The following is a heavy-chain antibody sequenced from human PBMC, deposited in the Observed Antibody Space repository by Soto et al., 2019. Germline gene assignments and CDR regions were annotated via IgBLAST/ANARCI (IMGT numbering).Heavy chain of an antibody. D-gene: IGHD6-19*01. CDR2: INSDGSST. CDR3: ERVGPAVADHKI. Sequence: EVQLVESGGGLVQPGGSLRLSCAASGFTFSSYWMHWVRQAPGKGLVWVSRINSDGSSTSYADSVKGRFTISRDNAKNTLYLQMNSLSAEDTAVYYCERVGPAVADHKIWGQGRMVTVSS. V-gene: IGHV3-74*01. CDR1: GFTFSSYW. J-gene: IGHJ3*02.